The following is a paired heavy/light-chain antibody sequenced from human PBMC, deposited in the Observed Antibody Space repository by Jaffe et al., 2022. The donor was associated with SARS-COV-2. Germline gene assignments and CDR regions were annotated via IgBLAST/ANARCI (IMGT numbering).Light chain of an antibody. V-gene: IGKV3-15*01. CDR1: RYISSD. CDR2: GAS. J-gene: IGKJ1*01. Sequence: EVVMTQSPGTLSLSPGERATLSCRASRYISSDLAWYQQRLGQPPRLLIYGASTRATGLPDRFSGSASGTEFTLTISSLQSEDSAVYFCQQYHYWWTFGQGTKVEV. CDR3: QQYHYWWT.
Heavy chain of an antibody. CDR2: ISTDSNTI. Sequence: EVQLVESGGGLVQPGGSLRLSCAASGFTFSSYNMNWVRQAPGKSLEWLSYISTDSNTIFYADSVKGRFTISRDNAKNSLYLQMNSLRDEDTAVYYCARYGAGGTQRPFDSWGQGSLVTVSS. J-gene: IGHJ4*02. D-gene: IGHD1-26*01. CDR1: GFTFSSYN. V-gene: IGHV3-48*02. CDR3: ARYGAGGTQRPFDS.